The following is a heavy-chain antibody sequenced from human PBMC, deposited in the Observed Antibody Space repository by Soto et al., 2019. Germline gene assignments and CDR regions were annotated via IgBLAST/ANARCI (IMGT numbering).Heavy chain of an antibody. CDR2: IWYDGSRK. CDR3: ARDGNYQRSEY. Sequence: QVQLVESGGGVVQPGRSLRLSCATSGFTFSNYAFHWVRQAPGKGLEWVAVIWYDGSRKHHADSVKGRFTTSRDDSTNTPYLQMNSLKVEDTAVYYCARDGNYQRSEYWGQGTLVTVSS. V-gene: IGHV3-33*01. D-gene: IGHD2-2*01. CDR1: GFTFSNYA. J-gene: IGHJ4*02.